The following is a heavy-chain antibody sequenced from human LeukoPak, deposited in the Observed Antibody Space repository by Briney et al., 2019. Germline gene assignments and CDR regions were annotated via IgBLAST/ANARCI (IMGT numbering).Heavy chain of an antibody. CDR3: ASLGSSGWQLRGGTFDI. J-gene: IGHJ3*02. Sequence: ASVKVSCKAFGYTFTDYYIHWVRQAPGQGLEWMGWITPNSGATDYTQTFQGRVTMTRDTSTSTAYMELSRLRSDDTAVYYCASLGSSGWQLRGGTFDIWGQGTMVTVSS. D-gene: IGHD6-19*01. CDR1: GYTFTDYY. CDR2: ITPNSGAT. V-gene: IGHV1-2*02.